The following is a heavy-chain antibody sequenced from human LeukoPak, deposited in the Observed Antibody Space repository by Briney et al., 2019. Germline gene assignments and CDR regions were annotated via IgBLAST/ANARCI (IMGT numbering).Heavy chain of an antibody. V-gene: IGHV3-21*01. Sequence: GGSLRLSCAASGFTFSSYSMNWVRQAPGKGLEWVSSISSSSSYIYYADSVKGRFTISRDNAKNSLYLQMNSLRAEDTAVYYCARDHSGSYGGGYWGQGTLVTVSS. J-gene: IGHJ4*02. CDR3: ARDHSGSYGGGY. D-gene: IGHD1-26*01. CDR1: GFTFSSYS. CDR2: ISSSSSYI.